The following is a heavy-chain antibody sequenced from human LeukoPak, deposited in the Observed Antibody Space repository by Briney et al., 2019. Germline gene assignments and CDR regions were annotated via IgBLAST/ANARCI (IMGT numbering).Heavy chain of an antibody. V-gene: IGHV3-74*01. J-gene: IGHJ4*02. CDR1: GFTLTKYW. CDR2: INTDGTVT. Sequence: GGSLRLSCAASGFTLTKYWMLWVRQAPGKGLESVSRINTDGTVTTYADSVKGRFTVSRDNADNTMFLQMNSVRDEDTAVYYCATKQWLAPPPDSWGQGTPVTVSS. D-gene: IGHD6-19*01. CDR3: ATKQWLAPPPDS.